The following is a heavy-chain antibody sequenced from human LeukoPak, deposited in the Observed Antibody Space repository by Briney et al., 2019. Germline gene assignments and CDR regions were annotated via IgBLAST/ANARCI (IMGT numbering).Heavy chain of an antibody. Sequence: GGSLRLSCAASGFTFSSYAMSWVRQAPGKGLEWVSAISGSGGSTYYADSVKGWFTISRDNSKNTLYLQMNSLRAEDTAVYYCAKPYMVRGVIQRFDPWGQGTLVTVSS. J-gene: IGHJ5*02. CDR3: AKPYMVRGVIQRFDP. CDR2: ISGSGGST. D-gene: IGHD3-10*01. V-gene: IGHV3-23*01. CDR1: GFTFSSYA.